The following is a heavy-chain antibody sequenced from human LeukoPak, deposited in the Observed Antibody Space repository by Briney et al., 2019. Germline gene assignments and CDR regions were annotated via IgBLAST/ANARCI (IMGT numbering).Heavy chain of an antibody. CDR2: LSWNSANL. CDR3: VRAPIYYDRAFEI. CDR1: GFNFYDYA. J-gene: IGHJ3*02. V-gene: IGHV3-9*01. Sequence: PGGSLRLSCATSGFNFYDYAMHWVRQAPGKGLEWVSGLSWNSANLDYADSVKGRFTISRDNAKNFLFLEMKSLRVEDTALYYCVRAPIYYDRAFEIWGQGTMVTVSS. D-gene: IGHD3-22*01.